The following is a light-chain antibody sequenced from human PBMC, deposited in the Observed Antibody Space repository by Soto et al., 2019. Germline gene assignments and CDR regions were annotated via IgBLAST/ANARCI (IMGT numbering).Light chain of an antibody. CDR2: EAS. V-gene: IGKV1-5*03. J-gene: IGKJ1*01. Sequence: VAMTQSPSALSASVGDRVTMTCRASQSINKWLAWYQQKPGKAPNLLNYEASSLHSGVPSRFSGSGFGTEFTLTINSLQLDDFATYYCQQYDFLVGTFGQGTKVEV. CDR1: QSINKW. CDR3: QQYDFLVGT.